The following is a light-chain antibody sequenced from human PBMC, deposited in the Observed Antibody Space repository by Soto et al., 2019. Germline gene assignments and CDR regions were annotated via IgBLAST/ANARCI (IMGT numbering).Light chain of an antibody. CDR2: GAS. CDR1: QSVSSN. CDR3: QQYNNWTLT. V-gene: IGKV3-15*01. Sequence: EIVMTQSPATLSVSPGERATLSCRASQSVSSNLAWYQQKPGQAPRLLIYGASTRATGIPARFSGSGSGTEFTLTISSLQSAYFAVYDCQQYNNWTLTFGQGNKVDIK. J-gene: IGKJ1*01.